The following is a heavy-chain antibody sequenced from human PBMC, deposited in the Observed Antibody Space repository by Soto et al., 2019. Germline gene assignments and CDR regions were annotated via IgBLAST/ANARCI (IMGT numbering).Heavy chain of an antibody. CDR3: ARNYDFWSGYYSSPTHHRRVYYFDY. CDR1: GYTFTSYG. CDR2: ISAYNGNT. Sequence: ASVKVSCKASGYTFTSYGISWVRQAPGQGLEWMGWISAYNGNTNYAQKLQGRVTMTTDTSTSTAYMELRSLRSDDTAVYYCARNYDFWSGYYSSPTHHRRVYYFDYWGQGTLVTVSS. D-gene: IGHD3-3*01. V-gene: IGHV1-18*01. J-gene: IGHJ4*02.